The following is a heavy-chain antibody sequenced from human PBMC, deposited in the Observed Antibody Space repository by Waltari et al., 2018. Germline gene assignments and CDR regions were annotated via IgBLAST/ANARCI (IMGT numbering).Heavy chain of an antibody. Sequence: QVQLQQWGAGLLKPSETLSLTCAVYGGSFSGYFWSWIRQSPGKGLEWTGQINRDGSNKFNPSLKSRVAMSVDTIKSQISLRLSSVTAADAAVYYCARVGDYHGSGRFGLDVWGQGTRVTVSS. V-gene: IGHV4-34*01. J-gene: IGHJ6*02. CDR3: ARVGDYHGSGRFGLDV. CDR1: GGSFSGYF. D-gene: IGHD3-10*01. CDR2: INRDGSN.